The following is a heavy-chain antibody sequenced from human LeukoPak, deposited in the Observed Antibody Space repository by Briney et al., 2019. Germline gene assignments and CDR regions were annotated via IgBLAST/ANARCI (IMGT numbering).Heavy chain of an antibody. Sequence: GGSLRLSCAASGFTVSSNYMCWVRQAPGKGVEWVSVIYSGGSTYYADSVKGRFTISRDNSKNTLYLQMNSLRAEDTAVYYCASEDRYTSYYYYGMDVWGQGTAVTVSS. V-gene: IGHV3-66*01. D-gene: IGHD1-14*01. J-gene: IGHJ6*02. CDR1: GFTVSSNY. CDR2: IYSGGST. CDR3: ASEDRYTSYYYYGMDV.